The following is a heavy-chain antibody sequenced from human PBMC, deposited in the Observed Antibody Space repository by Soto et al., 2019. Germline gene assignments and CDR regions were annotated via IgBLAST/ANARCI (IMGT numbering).Heavy chain of an antibody. CDR1: RASIRSSY. CDR3: ARGYYDSRGQSNTFDV. Sequence: SETLSLTCPVSRASIRSSYWSWIRQSPGKGLEWIGYVHYSGGTKDNPSLNGRVSLSIDTSKNQFSLKLSSVAAADTAVYYCARGYYDSRGQSNTFDVWGQGTMVT. D-gene: IGHD3-22*01. CDR2: VHYSGGT. V-gene: IGHV4-59*01. J-gene: IGHJ3*01.